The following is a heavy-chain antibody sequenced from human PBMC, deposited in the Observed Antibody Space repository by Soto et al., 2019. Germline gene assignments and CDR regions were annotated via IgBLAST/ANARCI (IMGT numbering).Heavy chain of an antibody. CDR2: ISSSSSTI. J-gene: IGHJ4*02. CDR3: ARYSSSWYGGGIDY. CDR1: GFTFSSYS. D-gene: IGHD6-13*01. V-gene: IGHV3-48*02. Sequence: GGSLRLSCAASGFTFSSYSMNWVRQAPGKGLEWVSYISSSSSTIYYADSVKGRFTISRDNAKNSLYLQMNSLRDEGTAVYYCARYSSSWYGGGIDYWGQGILVTVSS.